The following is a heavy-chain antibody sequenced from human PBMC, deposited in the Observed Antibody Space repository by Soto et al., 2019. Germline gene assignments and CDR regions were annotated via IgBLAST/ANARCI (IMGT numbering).Heavy chain of an antibody. D-gene: IGHD4-17*01. CDR1: GLTFSSYS. Sequence: EVQLVESGGGLVQRGGSLRISCAASGLTFSSYSMNWVRQAPGKGLEWVSYISSRSSTIYYADSVKGRFTISRDNAKNSLYLQKITLSAEDTAVYYCDFGEESRSYSYCMDVWGQGTTVTVSS. CDR2: ISSRSSTI. V-gene: IGHV3-48*01. J-gene: IGHJ6*02. CDR3: DFGEESRSYSYCMDV.